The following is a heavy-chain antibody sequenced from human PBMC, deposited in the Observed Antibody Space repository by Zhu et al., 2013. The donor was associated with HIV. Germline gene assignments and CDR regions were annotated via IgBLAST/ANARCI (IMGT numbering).Heavy chain of an antibody. J-gene: IGHJ4*02. Sequence: QVQLQESGSGLVKPSQTLSLTCAVSGVSISSNAYSWSWIRQPPGKGLEWIGYIYHSGSTYYNPSLETRVTISVDRSKNQFSLKLSSVTAADTAVYYCARLFKFGGVIAYPRWGQGTLVTVSS. CDR2: IYHSGST. D-gene: IGHD3-16*02. CDR1: GVSISSNAYS. V-gene: IGHV4-30-2*01. CDR3: ARLFKFGGVIAYPR.